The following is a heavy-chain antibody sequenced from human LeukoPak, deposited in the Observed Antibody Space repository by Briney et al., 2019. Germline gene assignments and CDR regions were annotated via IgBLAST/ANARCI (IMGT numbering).Heavy chain of an antibody. CDR2: ISGSGVI. Sequence: PSETLSLTCTVSGGPLTTYYLSWIRQSAGMGLEWIGRISGSGVITYNPSLKSRVILSLDTSNNHFSLKLISVTAADTAVYYCARDSGTTGEVKFDPWGQGMLVTVSS. D-gene: IGHD3-10*01. V-gene: IGHV4-4*07. CDR1: GGPLTTYY. CDR3: ARDSGTTGEVKFDP. J-gene: IGHJ5*02.